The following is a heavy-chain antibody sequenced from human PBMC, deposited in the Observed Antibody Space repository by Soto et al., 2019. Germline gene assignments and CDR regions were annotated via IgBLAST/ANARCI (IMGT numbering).Heavy chain of an antibody. D-gene: IGHD1-26*01. CDR2: INPTSGGT. Sequence: QVQLVQSEAEVRQPGASVKVSCTASGYTFTGYYLYWLRHAPGQGLEWMGWINPTSGGTRYAQKFQGWVTVTRDTSNRTAYMEVTSLKFDGTAVYFCARGVGRNSWNKARNAFDLWGQGTLVTVSS. V-gene: IGHV1-2*04. CDR3: ARGVGRNSWNKARNAFDL. J-gene: IGHJ3*01. CDR1: GYTFTGYY.